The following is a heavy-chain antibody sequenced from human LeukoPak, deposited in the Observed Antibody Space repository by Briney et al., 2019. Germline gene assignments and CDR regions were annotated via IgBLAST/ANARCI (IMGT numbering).Heavy chain of an antibody. CDR1: GFTFSSYA. J-gene: IGHJ4*02. D-gene: IGHD3-22*01. Sequence: PGGSLRLSCAASGFTFSSYAMSWVRQAPEKGLEWVSAISGSGGSTYYADSVKGRFTISRDNSKNTLYLQMNSLRAEDTAVYYCAKDRYYDSSGSSFDYWGQGTLVTVSS. CDR3: AKDRYYDSSGSSFDY. V-gene: IGHV3-23*01. CDR2: ISGSGGST.